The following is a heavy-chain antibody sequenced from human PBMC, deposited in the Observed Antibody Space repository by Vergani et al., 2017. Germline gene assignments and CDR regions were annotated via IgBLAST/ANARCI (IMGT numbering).Heavy chain of an antibody. D-gene: IGHD3-10*01. V-gene: IGHV3-21*01. CDR1: GFTFSHYS. CDR3: AGEPYYYGSGSYFDY. CDR2: ISGNNDDV. J-gene: IGHJ4*02. Sequence: EVQMVESGGGLVKPGGSLRLSCVASGFTFSHYSMNWVRQAPGKGLEWVSSISGNNDDVYYADSVKGRFTISRDNAKNSLYLDMSSLRAEDTAVYYCAGEPYYYGSGSYFDYWGQGTLVTVSS.